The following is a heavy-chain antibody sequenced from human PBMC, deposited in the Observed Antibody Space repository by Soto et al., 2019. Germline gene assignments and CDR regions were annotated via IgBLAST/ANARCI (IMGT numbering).Heavy chain of an antibody. Sequence: ASVKVSCKASGYIFSDYGITWVRQAPGQGLEWMGWISAYNGNTDYAQKFQDRLTLATDTSTSTAYMELRSLRSDDTALYYCARPVTSPDHLDIWGQGTMVTVSS. CDR1: GYIFSDYG. D-gene: IGHD4-4*01. CDR3: ARPVTSPDHLDI. CDR2: ISAYNGNT. V-gene: IGHV1-18*01. J-gene: IGHJ3*02.